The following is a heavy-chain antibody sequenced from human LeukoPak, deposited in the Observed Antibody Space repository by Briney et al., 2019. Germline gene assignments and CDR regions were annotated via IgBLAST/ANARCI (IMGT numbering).Heavy chain of an antibody. CDR1: GGSISSGDYY. Sequence: SQTLSLTCTVSGGSISSGDYYWSWIRQPPGKGLERIGYIYYSGSTYYNPSLKSRVTISVDTSKNQFSLKLSSVTAADTAVYYCARSREPVVYFDYWGQGTLVTVSS. CDR2: IYYSGST. J-gene: IGHJ4*02. V-gene: IGHV4-30-4*01. CDR3: ARSREPVVYFDY. D-gene: IGHD1-14*01.